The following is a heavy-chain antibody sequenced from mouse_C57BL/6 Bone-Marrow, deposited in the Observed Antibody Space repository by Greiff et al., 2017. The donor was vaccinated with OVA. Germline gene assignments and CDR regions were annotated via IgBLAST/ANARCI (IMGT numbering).Heavy chain of an antibody. Sequence: QVQLQQSGAELVRPGTSVKVSCKASGYAFTNYLIEWVKQRPGHGLEWIGVIIPGSGGTNYNEKFKGKATLTADKSSSTAYMQLSSLTSEDSAVYFCTRYGSSYAFGYWGQGTPLTVSA. CDR3: TRYGSSYAFGY. CDR2: IIPGSGGT. CDR1: GYAFTNYL. J-gene: IGHJ2*01. V-gene: IGHV1-54*01. D-gene: IGHD1-1*01.